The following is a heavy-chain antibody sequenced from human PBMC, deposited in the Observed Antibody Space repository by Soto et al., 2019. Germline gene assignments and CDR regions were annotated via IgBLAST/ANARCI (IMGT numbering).Heavy chain of an antibody. D-gene: IGHD6-6*01. CDR3: ARGGARESSSNWFEP. V-gene: IGHV1-2*04. J-gene: IGHJ5*02. CDR2: INPSSGGT. Sequence: ASVKVSCKASGYTFTGYYMHWVRQAPGQGLEWMGWINPSSGGTNYAQKFQGWVTMTRDTSISTAYMELSRLRSDDTAVYYCARGGARESSSNWFEPWGQGTLVTVSS. CDR1: GYTFTGYY.